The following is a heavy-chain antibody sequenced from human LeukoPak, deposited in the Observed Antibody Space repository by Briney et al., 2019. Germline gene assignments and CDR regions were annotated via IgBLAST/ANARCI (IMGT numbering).Heavy chain of an antibody. CDR2: ISNGGGAT. CDR3: TRENYVPDS. CDR1: GYTFSPYW. J-gene: IGHJ5*02. V-gene: IGHV3-7*03. D-gene: IGHD3-10*02. Sequence: GGSLRLSCVASGYTFSPYWMSWVRQIPGKGLEWVASISNGGGATYYVDSVRGRFTISRDDAKNSLFLQMNGLRSDDTAVYYCTRENYVPDSWGQGTLVTVSS.